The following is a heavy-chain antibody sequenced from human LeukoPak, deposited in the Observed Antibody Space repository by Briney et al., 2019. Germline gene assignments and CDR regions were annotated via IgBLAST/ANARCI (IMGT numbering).Heavy chain of an antibody. CDR1: GFTFSSYS. Sequence: GGSLRLSCAASGFTFSSYSMNWVRQAPGKGLECVSSISSSSSYIYYADSVKGRFTISRDNAKNSLYLQMNSLRAEDTAVYYCARVRLLWFGESTYYMDVWGKGTTVTVSS. D-gene: IGHD3-10*01. CDR2: ISSSSSYI. J-gene: IGHJ6*03. CDR3: ARVRLLWFGESTYYMDV. V-gene: IGHV3-21*01.